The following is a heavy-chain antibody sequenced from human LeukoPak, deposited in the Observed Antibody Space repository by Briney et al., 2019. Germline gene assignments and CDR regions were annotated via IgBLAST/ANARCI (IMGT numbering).Heavy chain of an antibody. J-gene: IGHJ4*02. D-gene: IGHD5-12*01. V-gene: IGHV3-74*01. CDR3: ASSRRYSGYEYYFDY. CDR2: INSDGSST. Sequence: GGSLRLSCAASGFTFSSYWMHWVRQAPGKGLVWVSRINSDGSSTSYADSVKGRFTISRDNAKNTLYLQMNSLRAEDTAVYYCASSRRYSGYEYYFDYWGQGTLVTVSS. CDR1: GFTFSSYW.